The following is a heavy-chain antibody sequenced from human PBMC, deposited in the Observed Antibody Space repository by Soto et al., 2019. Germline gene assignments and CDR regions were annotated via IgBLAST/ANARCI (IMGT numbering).Heavy chain of an antibody. CDR1: GASFSAHY. CDR3: ARGLWSSSGDFAFDP. V-gene: IGHV4-34*01. CDR2: INHSGST. Sequence: QVQLQQWGAGLLKPSETLSLTCAVYGASFSAHYWSWIRQPPGKGLEWIGEINHSGSTKYNPSPNGRVTISGDTSKNPVTLTVTSVTAAARAVYYCARGLWSSSGDFAFDPWGQGALVTVSS. J-gene: IGHJ5*02. D-gene: IGHD3-22*01.